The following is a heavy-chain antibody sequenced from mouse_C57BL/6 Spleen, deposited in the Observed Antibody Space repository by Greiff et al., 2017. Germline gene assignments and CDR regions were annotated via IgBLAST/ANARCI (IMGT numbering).Heavy chain of an antibody. V-gene: IGHV2-2*01. CDR1: GFSLTSYG. CDR2: IWSGGST. Sequence: VMLVESGPGLVQPSQSLSITCTVSGFSLTSYGVHWVRQSPGKGLEWLGVIWSGGSTDYNAAFISRLSISKDNSKSQVFFKMNSQQADDTAIYYCARNHYAMDYWGQGTSVTVSS. CDR3: ARNHYAMDY. J-gene: IGHJ4*01.